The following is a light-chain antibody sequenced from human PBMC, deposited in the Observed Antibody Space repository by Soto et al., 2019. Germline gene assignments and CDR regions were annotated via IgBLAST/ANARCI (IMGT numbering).Light chain of an antibody. Sequence: DIQMTQSPSTLSASVGDRVTITCRASQSISSWLAWYQQKPGKAPKLLIYDASSFESGVPSRFGGSGSGTEFTLTISSLQPDDFATYDCQQYNSYSPSTFGQGTKVEIK. CDR2: DAS. V-gene: IGKV1-5*01. CDR3: QQYNSYSPST. CDR1: QSISSW. J-gene: IGKJ1*01.